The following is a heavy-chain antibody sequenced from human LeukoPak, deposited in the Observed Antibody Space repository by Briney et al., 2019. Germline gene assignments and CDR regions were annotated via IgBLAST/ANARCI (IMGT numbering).Heavy chain of an antibody. J-gene: IGHJ2*01. D-gene: IGHD4-17*01. Sequence: GGSLGLSCAASGLSFSSYDMHWVRQATGKGLEWVSAIGTKGDTYYSDSVRGRFTISRENGKNSLYLQMNSLRAGDTAVYYCAGEMSDTVTWGWYFDLWGRGTLVTVSS. CDR3: AGEMSDTVTWGWYFDL. CDR1: GLSFSSYD. V-gene: IGHV3-13*01. CDR2: IGTKGDT.